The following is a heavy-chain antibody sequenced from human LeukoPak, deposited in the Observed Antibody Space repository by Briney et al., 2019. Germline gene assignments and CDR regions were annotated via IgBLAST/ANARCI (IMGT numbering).Heavy chain of an antibody. CDR3: AKDRYSSTTCSPDY. V-gene: IGHV3-66*01. Sequence: GGSLRLSCAASGFTVSSNYMSWVRQAPGKGLEWVSVIYSGGSTYYADSVKGRFTISRDNSKNTLYVQLNSLRAEDTAVYYCAKDRYSSTTCSPDYWGQGTLVTVSS. D-gene: IGHD2-2*01. CDR1: GFTVSSNY. J-gene: IGHJ4*02. CDR2: IYSGGST.